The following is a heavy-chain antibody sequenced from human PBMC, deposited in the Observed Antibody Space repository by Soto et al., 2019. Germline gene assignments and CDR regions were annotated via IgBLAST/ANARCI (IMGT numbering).Heavy chain of an antibody. CDR1: GDSITSNSYF. D-gene: IGHD3-9*01. CDR3: AIGPIGCFGILSGYYGDFYY. Sequence: SETLSLTSTVSGDSITSNSYFWAWIRQPPRKRLEWIGSIYYSGSTYHNPSLKSRVTISVDRSNKQFSLKMSTVTALDTAVYYCAIGPIGCFGILSGYYGDFYYWGQGTLVPVSS. CDR2: IYYSGST. J-gene: IGHJ4*02. V-gene: IGHV4-39*01.